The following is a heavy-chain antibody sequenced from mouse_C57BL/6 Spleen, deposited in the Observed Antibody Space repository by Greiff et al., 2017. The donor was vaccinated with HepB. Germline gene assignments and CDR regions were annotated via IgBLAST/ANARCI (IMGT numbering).Heavy chain of an antibody. CDR1: GYTFTSYW. D-gene: IGHD4-1*01. Sequence: QVQLQQPGAELVRPGTSVKLSCKASGYTFTSYWMHWVKQRPGQGLEWIGVIDPSDSYTNYNQKFKGKATLTVVTSSSTAYMQLSSLTSEDSAVYYCARGNWVVYAMDYWGQGTSVTVSS. V-gene: IGHV1-59*01. J-gene: IGHJ4*01. CDR3: ARGNWVVYAMDY. CDR2: IDPSDSYT.